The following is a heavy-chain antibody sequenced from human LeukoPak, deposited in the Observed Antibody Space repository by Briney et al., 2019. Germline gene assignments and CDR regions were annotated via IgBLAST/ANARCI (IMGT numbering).Heavy chain of an antibody. V-gene: IGHV3-23*01. D-gene: IGHD1-26*01. J-gene: IGHJ4*02. Sequence: GGSLRLSCAASGFTFSSYAMNWVRQAPGKGLEWVSAVRGSDAGTSYADSVKGRFTISKDNSKNTLYLQMNSLRAEDTAVYYCAKNRGGSYYSGSDYWGQGTLVTVSS. CDR2: VRGSDAGT. CDR3: AKNRGGSYYSGSDY. CDR1: GFTFSSYA.